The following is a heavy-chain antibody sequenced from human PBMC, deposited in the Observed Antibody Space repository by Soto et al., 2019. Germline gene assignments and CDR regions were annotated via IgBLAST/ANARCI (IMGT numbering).Heavy chain of an antibody. CDR1: VGSIISASYS. CDR2: IYSSGST. D-gene: IGHD6-6*01. J-gene: IGHJ5*02. CDR3: AREDAARIERWFDA. V-gene: IGHV4-31*11. Sequence: TSETLSLTCAVSVGSIISASYSWNWVLQSPGRGLEWIGHIYSSGSTYYNPSLKSRVSISVDTSNNQFSLKLTSVTAADTAVYFCAREDAARIERWFDAWGQGILVTVSS.